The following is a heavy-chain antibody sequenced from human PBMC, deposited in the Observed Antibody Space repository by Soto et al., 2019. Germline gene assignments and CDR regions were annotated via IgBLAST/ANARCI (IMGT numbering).Heavy chain of an antibody. CDR3: ARGMSCSGGSCYDYYYYMDV. D-gene: IGHD2-15*01. Sequence: GESLKISCAASGFTFSSYGMHWVRQAPGKGLEWVAVIWYDGSNKYYADSVKGRFTISRDNSKNTLYLQMNSLRAEDTAVYYCARGMSCSGGSCYDYYYYMDVWGKGTTVTVSS. V-gene: IGHV3-33*01. CDR1: GFTFSSYG. CDR2: IWYDGSNK. J-gene: IGHJ6*03.